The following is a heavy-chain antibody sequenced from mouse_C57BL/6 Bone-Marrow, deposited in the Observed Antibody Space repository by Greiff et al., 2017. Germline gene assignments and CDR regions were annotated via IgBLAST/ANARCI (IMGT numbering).Heavy chain of an antibody. D-gene: IGHD2-14*01. CDR3: TTGGTAY. J-gene: IGHJ3*01. V-gene: IGHV14-4*01. CDR1: GFTFKDDY. Sequence: VQLQQSGAELVRPGASVKLSCKASGFTFKDDYMHWVKQRPEQGLEWIGWIDPENGDTKYASQFQGKATITADTSSNTAYLQLSSLTSEDAAVYYGTTGGTAYWGQGTLVTVSA. CDR2: IDPENGDT.